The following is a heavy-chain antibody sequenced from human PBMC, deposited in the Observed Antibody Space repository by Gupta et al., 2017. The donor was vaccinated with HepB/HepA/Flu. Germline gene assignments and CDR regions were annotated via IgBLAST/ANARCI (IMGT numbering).Heavy chain of an antibody. V-gene: IGHV2-5*01. CDR3: AHQDVLRFLEWSNWFDP. Sequence: QITLKESGPTLVKPTQTLTLTCTFSGFSLSTSGVGVGWIRQPPGKALEWLALIYWNDDKRYSPSLKSRLTITKDTSKNQVVLTMTNMDPVDTATYYCAHQDVLRFLEWSNWFDPWGQGTLVTVSS. CDR1: GFSLSTSGVG. J-gene: IGHJ5*02. D-gene: IGHD3-3*01. CDR2: IYWNDDK.